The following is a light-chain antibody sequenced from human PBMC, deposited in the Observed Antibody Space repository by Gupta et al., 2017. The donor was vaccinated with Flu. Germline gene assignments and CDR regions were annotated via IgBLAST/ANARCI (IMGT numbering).Light chain of an antibody. J-gene: IGLJ3*02. CDR3: QVGDKSSDHQV. CDR2: DDR. V-gene: IGLV3-21*02. Sequence: GATTSSTGGASKVGSKNVLWYQRRPGQAPVLIVYDDRDRPSGIPERFSGANAGTTATVTSIRVEAGDEADYYCQVGDKSSDHQVFGGGTKLTVL. CDR1: KVGSKN.